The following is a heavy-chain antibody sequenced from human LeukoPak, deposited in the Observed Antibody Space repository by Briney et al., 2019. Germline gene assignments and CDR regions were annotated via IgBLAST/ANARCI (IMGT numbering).Heavy chain of an antibody. CDR2: IWPGDSDT. Sequence: GESLKISCKGSGYTFTNYWIGWVRQLPGKGLEWMGVIWPGDSDTRYSPSFQGQVTISADKAITTAYLQWRSLKASDTAIYYCARFYGGNLPFDPWGQGTLVTVSS. CDR3: ARFYGGNLPFDP. J-gene: IGHJ5*02. CDR1: GYTFTNYW. V-gene: IGHV5-51*01. D-gene: IGHD4-23*01.